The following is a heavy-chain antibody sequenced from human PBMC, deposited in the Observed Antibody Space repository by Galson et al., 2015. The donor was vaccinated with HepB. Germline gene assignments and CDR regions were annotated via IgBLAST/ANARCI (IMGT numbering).Heavy chain of an antibody. D-gene: IGHD2-21*01. CDR1: GFTFNTYW. Sequence: SLRLSCAASGFTFNTYWMTWVRQAPGKGLEWVANIKEDGSEEYYVDSVKGRFTISRDNAKSSLYLEMNSLRAEDAAVYYCARDWRILGRLEHWGQGTLVTVSS. CDR3: ARDWRILGRLEH. J-gene: IGHJ1*01. V-gene: IGHV3-7*03. CDR2: IKEDGSEE.